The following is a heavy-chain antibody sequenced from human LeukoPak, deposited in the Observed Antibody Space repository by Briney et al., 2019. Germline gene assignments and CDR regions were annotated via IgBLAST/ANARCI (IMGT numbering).Heavy chain of an antibody. CDR2: MRYDGSEI. J-gene: IGHJ4*02. Sequence: GESLRLSCAASGFTFSRFWMSWVRQAPGKGLEWVANMRYDGSEIHYVDSVKGRFTISRHNAKSSVYLQMNSLRAEDTAIYYCAKEATITAYNFDYWGQGALVSVSS. CDR1: GFTFSRFW. D-gene: IGHD5-24*01. V-gene: IGHV3-7*01. CDR3: AKEATITAYNFDY.